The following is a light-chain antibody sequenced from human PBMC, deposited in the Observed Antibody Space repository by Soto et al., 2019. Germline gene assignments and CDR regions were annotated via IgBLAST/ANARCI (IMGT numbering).Light chain of an antibody. Sequence: IGMTQSPATLAVSPGERATLSCRARQSVSRNLAWYQQKPGQAPTLLIYGASARATGIPARFSGSGSGTEFTLTISSLQSEDFAVYYCQHYNNWPFTFGQGTKVDIK. CDR2: GAS. CDR1: QSVSRN. V-gene: IGKV3-15*01. J-gene: IGKJ2*01. CDR3: QHYNNWPFT.